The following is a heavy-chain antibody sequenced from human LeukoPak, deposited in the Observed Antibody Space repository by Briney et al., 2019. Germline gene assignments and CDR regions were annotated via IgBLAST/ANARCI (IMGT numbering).Heavy chain of an antibody. CDR1: GYTFTDYY. CDR2: INPKSGGT. J-gene: IGHJ4*02. Sequence: ASVKVSCKASGYTFTDYYMHWVRQAPGQGLEWMGWINPKSGGTNYAPNFQGRVTMTRDTSFSTAYMELSRLRSDDTAVYYCARGDVDTTLLTEFWGQGTLVTVSS. D-gene: IGHD5-18*01. CDR3: ARGDVDTTLLTEF. V-gene: IGHV1-2*02.